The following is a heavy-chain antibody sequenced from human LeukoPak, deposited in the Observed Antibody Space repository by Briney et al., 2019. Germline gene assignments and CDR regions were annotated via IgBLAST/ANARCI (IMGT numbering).Heavy chain of an antibody. CDR1: GYTFTAYY. D-gene: IGHD5-12*01. CDR2: INPNSGAT. CDR3: STFRGYDNTFDF. Sequence: ASVKVSCKAPGYTFTAYYMYWVRRAPGQGLEWVGWINPNSGATNYAQKFQGRLTLTRDSSISTAYMELSNLRSDDTAVYYCSTFRGYDNTFDFWGQGTLVTVSS. V-gene: IGHV1-2*02. J-gene: IGHJ4*02.